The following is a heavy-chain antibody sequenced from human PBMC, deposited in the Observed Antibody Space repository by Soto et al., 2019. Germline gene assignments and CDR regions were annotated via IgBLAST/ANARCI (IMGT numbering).Heavy chain of an antibody. Sequence: QVQLVQSGVAVKKPGASVKVYCKASGYTFTTYAMHWVRQAPGQRLEWMGWINAGNVKTKYSQKFQGRVTITRDTSATTAYMELSSLRSEDTAVSYCARAGDDCSTTNCYMIDCWGQGTLVTVSS. D-gene: IGHD2-2*02. CDR1: GYTFTTYA. J-gene: IGHJ4*02. V-gene: IGHV1-3*01. CDR3: ARAGDDCSTTNCYMIDC. CDR2: INAGNVKT.